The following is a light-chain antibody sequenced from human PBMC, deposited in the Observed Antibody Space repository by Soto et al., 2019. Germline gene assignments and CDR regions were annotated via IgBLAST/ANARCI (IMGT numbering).Light chain of an antibody. CDR1: SSNIGINF. CDR3: AAWDDNLSGWV. Sequence: QSVLTQPPSASGAPGQRVTISCSGSSSNIGINFVYWYQQFPGTAPKLLMSMNDQRPSGVPDRFSGSKSGTSASLAISGLRSEDEADYHCAAWDDNLSGWVFGGGTKLTVL. CDR2: MND. J-gene: IGLJ3*02. V-gene: IGLV1-47*01.